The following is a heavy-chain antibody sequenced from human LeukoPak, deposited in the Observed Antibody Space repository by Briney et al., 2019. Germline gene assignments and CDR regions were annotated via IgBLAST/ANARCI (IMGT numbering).Heavy chain of an antibody. CDR3: ARGYDSGGYYLPDH. D-gene: IGHD3-22*01. CDR2: INPNSGDT. J-gene: IGHJ4*02. Sequence: ASVKVSCKSSGYTFTGYYIHWVRQAPGQGLEWMGWINPNSGDTKYAQKFQGRVTVTRGKSISTAYMELSRLTSDDTAVYYCARGYDSGGYYLPDHWGQGTLVTVSS. CDR1: GYTFTGYY. V-gene: IGHV1-2*02.